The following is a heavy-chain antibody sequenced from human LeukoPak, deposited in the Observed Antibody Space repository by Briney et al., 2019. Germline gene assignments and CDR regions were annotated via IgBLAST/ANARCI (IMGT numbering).Heavy chain of an antibody. J-gene: IGHJ5*02. CDR1: GGSISSYY. Sequence: PSETLSLTCTVSGGSISSYYWSWIRQPPGKGLEWTGYIYYSGSTNYNPSLKSRVTISVDTSKNQFSLKLSSVTAADTAVYYCARDRGPYDFWSGRRKYNWFDPWGQGTLVTVSS. CDR3: ARDRGPYDFWSGRRKYNWFDP. CDR2: IYYSGST. D-gene: IGHD3-3*01. V-gene: IGHV4-59*01.